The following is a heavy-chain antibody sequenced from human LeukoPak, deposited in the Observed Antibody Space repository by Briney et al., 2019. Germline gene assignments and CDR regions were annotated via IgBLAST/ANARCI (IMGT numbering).Heavy chain of an antibody. Sequence: PGGSLRLSCSASGFTFSSYAMHWVRQAPGKGLEYVSAISSNGGSTYYADSVKGRFTISRDNSKNTPYLQMSSLRVEDTAVYYCVKREGYCSSTSCYPYFDYWGQGTLVTVSS. CDR3: VKREGYCSSTSCYPYFDY. J-gene: IGHJ4*02. CDR1: GFTFSSYA. CDR2: ISSNGGST. D-gene: IGHD2-2*01. V-gene: IGHV3-64D*06.